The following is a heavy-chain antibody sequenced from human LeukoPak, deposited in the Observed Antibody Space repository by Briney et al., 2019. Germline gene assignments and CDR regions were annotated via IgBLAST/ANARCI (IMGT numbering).Heavy chain of an antibody. J-gene: IGHJ4*02. Sequence: SETLSLTCAVYGVSFSGHYWSWIRQPPGKGLEWIGEINHSGSTNYNPSLKSRVTISVDTSKNQFSLKLSSVTAADTAVYYCARAVMVANSTKDYWGQGTLVTVSS. V-gene: IGHV4-34*01. CDR3: ARAVMVANSTKDY. CDR2: INHSGST. D-gene: IGHD2-8*01. CDR1: GVSFSGHY.